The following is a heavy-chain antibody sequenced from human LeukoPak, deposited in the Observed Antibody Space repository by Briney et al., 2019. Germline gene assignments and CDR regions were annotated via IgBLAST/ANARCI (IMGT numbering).Heavy chain of an antibody. Sequence: SVKVSCKSSGGTFSSYAISWVRQAPGQGLEWMGGIIPRFGTANYAQKLQGRVTITTDESTSTAYMELSSLRSEDTAVYYCAREGGSYSAFDIWGQGTMVIVSS. V-gene: IGHV1-69*05. CDR2: IIPRFGTA. CDR3: AREGGSYSAFDI. CDR1: GGTFSSYA. D-gene: IGHD1-26*01. J-gene: IGHJ3*02.